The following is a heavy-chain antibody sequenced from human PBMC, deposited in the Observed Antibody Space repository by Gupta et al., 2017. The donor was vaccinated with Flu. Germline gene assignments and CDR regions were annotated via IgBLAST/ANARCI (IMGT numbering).Heavy chain of an antibody. CDR2: INPNSGDT. D-gene: IGHD1-26*01. CDR1: GYTFTGFY. CDR3: VRCHIVFGLDV. V-gene: IGHV1-2*02. Sequence: QVQLVQSGAEVRKPGASVRVSCKASGYTFTGFYLHWVRQAPGQGLEWMGWINPNSGDTDFAQKFQGRVSMTRDTSISTTYMELTRLTADDTAVYYCVRCHIVFGLDVWGQGTTVTVS. J-gene: IGHJ6*02.